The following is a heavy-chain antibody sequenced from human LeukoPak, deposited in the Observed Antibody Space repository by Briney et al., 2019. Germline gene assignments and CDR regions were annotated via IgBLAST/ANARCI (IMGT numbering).Heavy chain of an antibody. CDR2: IYYSGST. CDR1: GASISSSSYY. D-gene: IGHD6-13*01. J-gene: IGHJ4*02. V-gene: IGHV4-39*01. Sequence: SETLSLTCTVSGASISSSSYYWGWIRQSPGKGLEWIGSIYYSGSTYYNPSLKSRVTISVDTSKNQFSLKLSSVIAADPAVYYCARLIAAAGDFDYWGQGTLVTVSS. CDR3: ARLIAAAGDFDY.